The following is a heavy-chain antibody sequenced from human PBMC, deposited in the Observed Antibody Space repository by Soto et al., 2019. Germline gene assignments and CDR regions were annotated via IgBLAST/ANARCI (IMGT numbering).Heavy chain of an antibody. Sequence: QLQLQESGSGLGKPSQTLSLTCAVSGGSINSGGYSWSWIRQPPGKGLEWIGYIYHSGSTYYNPSLKSRVTMSVDRSKNQFSLNVRSVTAADTAVYYCARVPDVWGQGTTVTVSS. V-gene: IGHV4-30-2*01. CDR2: IYHSGST. J-gene: IGHJ6*02. CDR1: GGSINSGGYS. CDR3: ARVPDV.